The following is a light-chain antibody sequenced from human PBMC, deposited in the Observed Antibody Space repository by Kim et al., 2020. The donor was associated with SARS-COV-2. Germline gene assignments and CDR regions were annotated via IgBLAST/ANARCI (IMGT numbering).Light chain of an antibody. Sequence: SSELTQDPAVSVALGQTVRITCQGDSLRSYYASWYQQKPGQAPVLVIYGKNHRPSGIPDRFSGPSSGNTASLTINGAQSEDEADYYCNSRDSSGNPLFGG. CDR1: SLRSYY. J-gene: IGLJ2*01. CDR2: GKN. CDR3: NSRDSSGNPL. V-gene: IGLV3-19*01.